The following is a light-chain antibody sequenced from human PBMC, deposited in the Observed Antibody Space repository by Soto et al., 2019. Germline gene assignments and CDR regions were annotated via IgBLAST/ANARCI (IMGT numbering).Light chain of an antibody. V-gene: IGLV2-14*01. J-gene: IGLJ1*01. CDR3: SSYTSSSTLGV. Sequence: QSALTQPASVSGSPGRSITISGTGPSGNVGGYNYVSWYQQHPGKAPKVMIYDVSNRPSGVSNRFSGSKSGNTASLTISGLQAEDEADYYCSSYTSSSTLGVFGTGTKLTVL. CDR1: SGNVGGYNY. CDR2: DVS.